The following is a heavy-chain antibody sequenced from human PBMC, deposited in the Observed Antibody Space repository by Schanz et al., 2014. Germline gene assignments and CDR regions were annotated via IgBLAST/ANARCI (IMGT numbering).Heavy chain of an antibody. CDR1: GYSFTGYY. D-gene: IGHD3-22*01. J-gene: IGHJ4*02. V-gene: IGHV1-2*06. Sequence: QVQLVQSGSELKKPGASVKVSCKASGYSFTGYYMNWVRQAPGQGLEWMGRINPNSGDTDSAQKFQGRVTMTRDTSIGAAYMELSRLTSGDTAVYYCARESDYYASSGLPDYWGQGTLVTVSS. CDR2: INPNSGDT. CDR3: ARESDYYASSGLPDY.